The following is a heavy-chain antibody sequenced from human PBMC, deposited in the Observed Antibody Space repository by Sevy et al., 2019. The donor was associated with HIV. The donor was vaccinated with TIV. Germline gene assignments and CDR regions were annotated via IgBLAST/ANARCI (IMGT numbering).Heavy chain of an antibody. CDR3: AKDREYYDSSGSYPKGGAFDI. Sequence: GGSLRLSCAASGFTFDDYAMHWVRQAPGKGLEWVSGISWNSGSIGYADSVKGRFTISRDNAKNSLYLQMNSLRAEDTALYYCAKDREYYDSSGSYPKGGAFDIWGQGTMVTISS. CDR2: ISWNSGSI. V-gene: IGHV3-9*01. CDR1: GFTFDDYA. D-gene: IGHD3-22*01. J-gene: IGHJ3*02.